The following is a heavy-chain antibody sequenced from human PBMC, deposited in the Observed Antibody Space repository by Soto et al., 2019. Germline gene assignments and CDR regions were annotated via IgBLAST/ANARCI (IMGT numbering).Heavy chain of an antibody. CDR1: GFTFSNYA. CDR2: ISGSGDST. J-gene: IGHJ4*02. V-gene: IGHV3-23*01. CDR3: ARRGSGSYYDY. Sequence: EVQLLESGGGLVQPGGSLRLSCAASGFTFSNYAMNWVRQAPGKGLEWVSVISGSGDSTYYADSVKGRFTISRDNSKTTPYLQMNSLRAEDTAIYYCARRGSGSYYDYWGQGTLVTVSS. D-gene: IGHD1-26*01.